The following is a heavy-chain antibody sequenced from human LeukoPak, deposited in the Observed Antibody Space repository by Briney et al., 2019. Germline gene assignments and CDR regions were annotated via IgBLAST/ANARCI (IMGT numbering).Heavy chain of an antibody. D-gene: IGHD1-20*01. J-gene: IGHJ4*02. Sequence: GGSLRLSCAASGVTLSSNRMAWVRQAPGKGLEWVANIKGDERDKYYVDSVKGRFTIPRDNAQSSLYLQMTSLRAEDTAVYYCARHNFYFAYWGQATLVPVSS. V-gene: IGHV3-7*05. CDR3: ARHNFYFAY. CDR2: IKGDERDK. CDR1: GVTLSSNR.